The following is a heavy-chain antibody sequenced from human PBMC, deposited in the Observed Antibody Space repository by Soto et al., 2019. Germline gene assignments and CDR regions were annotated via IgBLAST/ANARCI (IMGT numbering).Heavy chain of an antibody. CDR2: IYYGGTT. J-gene: IGHJ4*02. Sequence: SETLSLTCTLSGDSISDYYWSWIRQPPGRGLEWIGYIYYGGTTKYNPSLKSRVTISGDRSKNQFSLKLSSVTAADTAVYYCARDPELRGYFDYWGQGTLVTVSS. CDR1: GDSISDYY. CDR3: ARDPELRGYFDY. D-gene: IGHD1-26*01. V-gene: IGHV4-59*01.